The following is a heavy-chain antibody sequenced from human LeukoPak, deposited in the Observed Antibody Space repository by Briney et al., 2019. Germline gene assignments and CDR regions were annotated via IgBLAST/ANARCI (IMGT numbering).Heavy chain of an antibody. J-gene: IGHJ4*02. CDR2: ISYHGSNK. CDR3: ARVAGSGSYSFDY. CDR1: GFTFSSYW. D-gene: IGHD3-10*01. V-gene: IGHV3-30*03. Sequence: GGSLRLSCAASGFTFSSYWMSWVRQAPGKGLEWVAVISYHGSNKYYADSVKGRFTISRDNSKNTLYLQMNSLRAEDTAVSYCARVAGSGSYSFDYWGQGTLVAVSS.